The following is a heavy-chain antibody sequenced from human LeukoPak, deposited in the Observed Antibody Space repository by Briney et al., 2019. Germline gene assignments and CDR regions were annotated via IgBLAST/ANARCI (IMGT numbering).Heavy chain of an antibody. Sequence: GGAPRLSCSASGFTFHTYLMHWGRQTPGKGVVWVSRINGEGRSTSYADSVKGRFTISRDNAKNTLYLQMNSLRAEDTAVYYCAREANSGYSSGDDAFDIWGQGTMVTVSS. J-gene: IGHJ3*02. D-gene: IGHD6-19*01. V-gene: IGHV3-74*01. CDR3: AREANSGYSSGDDAFDI. CDR2: INGEGRST. CDR1: GFTFHTYL.